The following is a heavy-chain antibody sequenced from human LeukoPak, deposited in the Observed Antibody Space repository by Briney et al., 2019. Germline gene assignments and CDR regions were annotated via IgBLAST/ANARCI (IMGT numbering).Heavy chain of an antibody. CDR2: ISGSGGST. Sequence: GGSLRLSCAASGFTFSSYAMSWVRQAPGKGLEWVSAISGSGGSTYYADSVKGRFTISRDNSKNTLYLQMNSLRAEDTAVYYCARVGYDFWSGYYHDAFDIWGQGTMVTVSS. J-gene: IGHJ3*02. CDR1: GFTFSSYA. D-gene: IGHD3-3*01. V-gene: IGHV3-23*01. CDR3: ARVGYDFWSGYYHDAFDI.